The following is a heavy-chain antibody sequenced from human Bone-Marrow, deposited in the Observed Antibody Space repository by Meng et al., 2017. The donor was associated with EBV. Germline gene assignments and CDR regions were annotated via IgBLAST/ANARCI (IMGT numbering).Heavy chain of an antibody. J-gene: IGHJ4*02. CDR3: ARGGTNRYQLHTIDY. CDR1: GYTFTIYD. V-gene: IGHV1-8*01. D-gene: IGHD2-2*01. CDR2: MNPNSGTT. Sequence: RLGAAGKKPAGSVNVFCRASGYTFTIYDINRVRQASGQGLEWMGWMNPNSGTTGYAQKFQGRVTMTRNTSISTAYMELSSLRSEDTAVYYCARGGTNRYQLHTIDYWGQGTLVTVSS.